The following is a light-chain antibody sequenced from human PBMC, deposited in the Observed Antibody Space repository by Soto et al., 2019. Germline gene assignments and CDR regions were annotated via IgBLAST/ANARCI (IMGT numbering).Light chain of an antibody. CDR2: NNN. V-gene: IGLV1-44*01. J-gene: IGLJ3*02. CDR3: ATWDGGLNGWV. Sequence: QSVVTQPPSASGTPGQRVTISCSGRSSNIGSNAVNWYQQFPGMAPKVLIYNNNQRPSGVPDRFSSSKSGTSDSLAISGLQSEDEADYYCATWDGGLNGWVFGGGTKLTVL. CDR1: SSNIGSNA.